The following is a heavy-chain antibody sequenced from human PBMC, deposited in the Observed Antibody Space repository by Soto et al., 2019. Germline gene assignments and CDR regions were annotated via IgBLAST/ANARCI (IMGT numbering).Heavy chain of an antibody. CDR2: IEYNARNR. CDR3: AREGDDYCSGTRCFHYYGLDV. D-gene: IGHD2-15*01. V-gene: IGHV3-33*05. J-gene: IGHJ6*02. Sequence: QVQLVESGGGLVQPGTSLRLSCTASGFTFSSYGIHWVRQAPGKGLEWLALIEYNARNRFYADSMKGRFSISRDNSRNTVYLQDNGLRAEDTAVYYGAREGDDYCSGTRCFHYYGLDVWGQGTTVIVSS. CDR1: GFTFSSYG.